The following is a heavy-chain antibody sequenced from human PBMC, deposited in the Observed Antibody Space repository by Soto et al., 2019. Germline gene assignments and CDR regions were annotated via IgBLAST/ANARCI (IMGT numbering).Heavy chain of an antibody. Sequence: SETLSLTCTVSGGSISPYYWSWIRQPPGKGLEWVGYIYYGGSTSYNPSLKSRVTISLETSKNQFSLNLNSVTAADTAIYYCARWTYCGGDCYWLDFWGQGTLVTVSS. D-gene: IGHD2-21*02. CDR2: IYYGGST. CDR3: ARWTYCGGDCYWLDF. CDR1: GGSISPYY. V-gene: IGHV4-59*01. J-gene: IGHJ4*02.